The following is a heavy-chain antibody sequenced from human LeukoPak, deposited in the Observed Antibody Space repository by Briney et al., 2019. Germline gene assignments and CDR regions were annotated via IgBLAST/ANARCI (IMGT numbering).Heavy chain of an antibody. V-gene: IGHV5-51*01. Sequence: GASLKISCKGSGYSFTSYWIGWVRQMPGKGLEWMGIIYPGDSDTRYSPSFQGQVTISADKSISTAYLQWSSLKASDTAMYYCARGQTAMVTPFDYWGQGTLVTASS. CDR3: ARGQTAMVTPFDY. J-gene: IGHJ4*02. D-gene: IGHD5-18*01. CDR1: GYSFTSYW. CDR2: IYPGDSDT.